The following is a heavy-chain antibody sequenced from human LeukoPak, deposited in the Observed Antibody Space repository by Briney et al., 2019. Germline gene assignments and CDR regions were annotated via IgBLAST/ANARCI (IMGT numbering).Heavy chain of an antibody. CDR1: GFTFSSYA. Sequence: GSLRLSCAASGFTFSSYAMHWVRQAPGKGLEWVAVISYDGSNKYYADSVKGRFTISRDNSKNTLYLQMNSLRAEDTAVYYCARERYYGSGSSLDYWVQGTLVTVSS. D-gene: IGHD3-10*01. CDR2: ISYDGSNK. CDR3: ARERYYGSGSSLDY. J-gene: IGHJ4*02. V-gene: IGHV3-30-3*01.